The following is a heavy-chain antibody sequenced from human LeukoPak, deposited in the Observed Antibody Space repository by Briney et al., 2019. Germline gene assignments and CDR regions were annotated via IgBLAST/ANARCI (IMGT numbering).Heavy chain of an antibody. CDR1: GYTFTSYD. CDR3: ARAPIFHRGYSYGLYYYYYYMDV. CDR2: MNPNSGNT. D-gene: IGHD5-18*01. Sequence: GASVKVSCKASGYTFTSYDINWVRQATGQGLEWMGWMNPNSGNTGYAQKFQGRVTMTRNTSISTAYMELSSLRSEDTAVYYCARAPIFHRGYSYGLYYYYYYMDVWGKGTTVTISS. V-gene: IGHV1-8*01. J-gene: IGHJ6*03.